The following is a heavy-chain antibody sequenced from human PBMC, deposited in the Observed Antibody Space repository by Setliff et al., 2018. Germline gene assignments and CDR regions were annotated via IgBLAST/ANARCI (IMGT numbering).Heavy chain of an antibody. CDR2: IYYNGTT. D-gene: IGHD6-6*01. CDR3: TSTPRGGINITTRAGAFDS. J-gene: IGHJ4*02. CDR1: GGSISRSSYY. Sequence: KPSETLSLTCTVSGGSISRSSYYWGWIRQPPGKGLEWIGSIYYNGTTRYSPSLKSRVTISVDTSKNQFSLRLTSVTAADTAVYYCTSTPRGGINITTRAGAFDSWGQGTLVTVSS. V-gene: IGHV4-39*07.